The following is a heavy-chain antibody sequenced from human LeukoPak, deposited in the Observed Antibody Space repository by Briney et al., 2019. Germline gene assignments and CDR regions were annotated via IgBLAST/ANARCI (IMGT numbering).Heavy chain of an antibody. D-gene: IGHD5-18*01. CDR2: IKQDGTEK. V-gene: IGHV3-7*01. Sequence: PGGSLRLSCVASGFTFSTYWMSWVRQAPGKGLQWVANIKQDGTEKYYVDSVKGRFTISRDNAKTSLYLQMNSLRAEDTAVYYCARVLSGVTGYTYGRGIDYWGQGTLVTVSS. CDR1: GFTFSTYW. CDR3: ARVLSGVTGYTYGRGIDY. J-gene: IGHJ4*02.